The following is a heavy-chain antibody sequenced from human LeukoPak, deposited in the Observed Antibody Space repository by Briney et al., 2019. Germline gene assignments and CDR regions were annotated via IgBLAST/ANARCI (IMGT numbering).Heavy chain of an antibody. D-gene: IGHD3-9*01. CDR2: ISYDGSNK. CDR1: GFTFSSYA. Sequence: GGSLRLSCAASGFTFSSYAMHWVRQAPGKGLEWVAVISYDGSNKYYADSVKGRFTISRDNSKNTLYLQMNSLRAEDTAVFYCARDFDLPDTTPAYWGQGTLVTVSS. J-gene: IGHJ4*02. V-gene: IGHV3-30*04. CDR3: ARDFDLPDTTPAY.